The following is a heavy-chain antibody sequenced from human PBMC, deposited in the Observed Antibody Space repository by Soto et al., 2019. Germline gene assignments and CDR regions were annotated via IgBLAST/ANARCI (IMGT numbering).Heavy chain of an antibody. CDR3: ARSPGYDFWSGYYEGNWFDP. V-gene: IGHV1-18*01. CDR1: GYTFTSYG. D-gene: IGHD3-3*01. J-gene: IGHJ5*02. Sequence: ASVKVSCEASGYTFTSYGISWVRQARGQGLEWMGWISAYNGNTNYAQKLQGRVTMTTDTSTSTAYMELRSLRSDDTAVYYCARSPGYDFWSGYYEGNWFDPWGQGTLVTVSS. CDR2: ISAYNGNT.